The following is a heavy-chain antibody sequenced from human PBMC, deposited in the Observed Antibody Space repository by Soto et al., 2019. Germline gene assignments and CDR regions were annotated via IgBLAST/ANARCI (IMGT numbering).Heavy chain of an antibody. D-gene: IGHD2-15*01. V-gene: IGHV3-48*01. CDR2: ISSTSNTI. CDR3: ARDRGCSGGICYRDLGY. Sequence: EVQLVESGGGLVQPGGSVRLSCAASGFTFNSYSMSWVRQAPGKGLEWVSYISSTSNTIYYADSVKGRFTISRDNAKTXXYLHMNSLSAEDTAVYYCARDRGCSGGICYRDLGYWGQGTLVTVSS. CDR1: GFTFNSYS. J-gene: IGHJ4*02.